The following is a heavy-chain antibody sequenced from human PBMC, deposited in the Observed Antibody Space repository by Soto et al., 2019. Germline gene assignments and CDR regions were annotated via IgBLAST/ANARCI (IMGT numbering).Heavy chain of an antibody. CDR2: INHSGNT. Sequence: QVQLQQWGAGLLKPSETLSLTCAVYAGSFSGYYWSWIRQSPGKGLEWIGEINHSGNTNYNPSLKSRVTISVDTSKNRFSLKLSSVTAADTAVYYCARGRPLYGGTDQYYFQHWGQGTLVTVSS. CDR3: ARGRPLYGGTDQYYFQH. V-gene: IGHV4-34*01. D-gene: IGHD4-17*01. J-gene: IGHJ1*01. CDR1: AGSFSGYY.